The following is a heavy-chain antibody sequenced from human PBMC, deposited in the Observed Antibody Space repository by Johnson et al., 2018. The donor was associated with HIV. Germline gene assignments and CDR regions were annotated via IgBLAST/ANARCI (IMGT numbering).Heavy chain of an antibody. CDR1: GFTFDDYA. J-gene: IGHJ3*02. Sequence: VQLVESGGGLVQPGRSLRLSCAASGFTFDDYAMHWVRQAPGKGLEWVSGISWNSGSIGYADSVKGRFTISRDNAKNSLYLQMNSLRAEDTALYYCANGKYYYDSSGYPTDAFDIWGQGTMVTVSS. CDR3: ANGKYYYDSSGYPTDAFDI. D-gene: IGHD3-22*01. CDR2: ISWNSGSI. V-gene: IGHV3-9*01.